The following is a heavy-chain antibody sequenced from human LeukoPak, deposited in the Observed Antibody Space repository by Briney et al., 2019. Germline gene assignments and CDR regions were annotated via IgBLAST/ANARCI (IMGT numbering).Heavy chain of an antibody. CDR3: ARGARLLNWNHEVQHYYYGMDV. CDR1: GGSISSYY. V-gene: IGHV4-4*07. CDR2: IYTSGST. Sequence: SETLSLTCTVSGGSISSYYWSWIRQPAGKGLEWIGRIYTSGSTNYNPSLKSRVTMSVDTSKNQFSLKLSSVTAADTAVYYCARGARLLNWNHEVQHYYYGMDVWGQGTTVTVSS. J-gene: IGHJ6*02. D-gene: IGHD1-1*01.